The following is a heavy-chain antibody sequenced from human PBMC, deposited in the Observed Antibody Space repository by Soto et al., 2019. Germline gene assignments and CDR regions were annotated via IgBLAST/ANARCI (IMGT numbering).Heavy chain of an antibody. Sequence: GESLKISCKGSAYSFTTYWIGWVRQMPGQGLEWVGVIYPGDSRTRYSPPFQGHVTISADKSISTAYLQWSSLKASDTAMYYCARTYSGYYGMDVWGQGTTVTVSS. J-gene: IGHJ6*02. CDR3: ARTYSGYYGMDV. D-gene: IGHD6-13*01. CDR1: AYSFTTYW. V-gene: IGHV5-51*01. CDR2: IYPGDSRT.